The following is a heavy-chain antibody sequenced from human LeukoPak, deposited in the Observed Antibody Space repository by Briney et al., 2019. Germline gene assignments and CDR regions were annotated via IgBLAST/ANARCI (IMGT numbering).Heavy chain of an antibody. D-gene: IGHD6-6*01. CDR3: AKEIGSSSRGYFDY. Sequence: GGSLRLSCAASGFTFSSYTMSWVRQARGRGLEWVSAISGSGGSTYYADSVKGRFTISRDNSKNTLYLQMNSLRAGDTAVYYCAKEIGSSSRGYFDYWGQGTLVTVSS. J-gene: IGHJ4*02. V-gene: IGHV3-23*01. CDR1: GFTFSSYT. CDR2: ISGSGGST.